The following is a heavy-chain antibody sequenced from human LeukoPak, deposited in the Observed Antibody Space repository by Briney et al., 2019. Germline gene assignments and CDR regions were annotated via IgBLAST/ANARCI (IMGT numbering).Heavy chain of an antibody. J-gene: IGHJ4*02. CDR1: RFYFSTYD. V-gene: IGHV3-48*03. D-gene: IGHD5-12*01. CDR3: ASAHGGSGYDRPFDY. CDR2: IDSSASTT. Sequence: SGGSLRLSCTASRFYFSTYDMNWVRQAPGKGLEWISYIDSSASTTYYAGSVQGRFTISRDNAKNSLYLQMRSLRVEDTAFYYCASAHGGSGYDRPFDYWGQGTLVTVSS.